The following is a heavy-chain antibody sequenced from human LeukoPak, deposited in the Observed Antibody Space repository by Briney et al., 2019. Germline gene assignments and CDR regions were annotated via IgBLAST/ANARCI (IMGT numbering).Heavy chain of an antibody. Sequence: PSETLSLTGAVYGGSFSGYYWSWIRQPPGKGLEWIGEINHSGSTNYNPSLKSRVTISVDTSKNQFSLKLSSVTAADTAVYYCAREIGYCSSTSCFNWFDPWGQGTLVTVSS. D-gene: IGHD2-2*01. CDR2: INHSGST. CDR3: AREIGYCSSTSCFNWFDP. J-gene: IGHJ5*02. V-gene: IGHV4-34*01. CDR1: GGSFSGYY.